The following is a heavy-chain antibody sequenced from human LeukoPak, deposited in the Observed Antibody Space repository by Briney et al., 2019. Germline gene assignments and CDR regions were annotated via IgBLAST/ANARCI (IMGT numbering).Heavy chain of an antibody. CDR1: GFTFDDYA. CDR2: ISWNSNTI. D-gene: IGHD4-23*01. V-gene: IGHV3-9*01. J-gene: IGHJ4*02. Sequence: PGGSLRLSCAASGFTFDDYAMHWVRQAPGKGLEWVSGISWNSNTIGYADSVKGRFTISRDNAKHSLYLQMNSLRAEDTAVYYCAKDLRWEPVYWGQGTLVTVSS. CDR3: AKDLRWEPVY.